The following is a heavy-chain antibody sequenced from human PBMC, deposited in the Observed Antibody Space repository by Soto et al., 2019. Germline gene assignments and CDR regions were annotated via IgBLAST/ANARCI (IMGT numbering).Heavy chain of an antibody. CDR2: ISYDGSNK. Sequence: QVQLVESGGGVVQPGRSLRLSCAASGFTFSSYAMHWVRQAPVKGLEWVAVISYDGSNKYYSASVKGRFTISRDKSKNTLYLHMNSLRAEDTAVYYCARNPSWGQGTLITVSS. J-gene: IGHJ5*02. CDR1: GFTFSSYA. V-gene: IGHV3-30-3*01. CDR3: ARNPS.